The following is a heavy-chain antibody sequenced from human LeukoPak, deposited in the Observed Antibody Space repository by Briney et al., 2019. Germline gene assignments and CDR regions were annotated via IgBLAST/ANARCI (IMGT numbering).Heavy chain of an antibody. D-gene: IGHD3-9*01. CDR2: IYHSGST. Sequence: KPSETLSLTCAVSGYSISSGYYWGWIRQPPGKGLGWIGSIYHSGSTYYNPSLKSRVTISVDTSKNQFSLKLSSVTAADTAVYYCARDGRYFDWLIVGYDIWGQGTMVTVSS. CDR3: ARDGRYFDWLIVGYDI. CDR1: GYSISSGYY. V-gene: IGHV4-38-2*02. J-gene: IGHJ3*02.